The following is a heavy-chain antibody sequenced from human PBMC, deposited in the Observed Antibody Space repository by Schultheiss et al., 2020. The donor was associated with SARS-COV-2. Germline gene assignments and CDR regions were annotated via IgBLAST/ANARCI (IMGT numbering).Heavy chain of an antibody. CDR3: TSGTF. J-gene: IGHJ4*02. Sequence: GGSLRLSCAASGFTFTKYTMNWVRQAPGKGLEWVSSISSSSSYIYYAGSVKGRFTISRDNSKNTLYLQMNSLRVEDTAVYYCTSGTFWGQGTLVTVSS. D-gene: IGHD1-1*01. CDR2: ISSSSSYI. V-gene: IGHV3-21*04. CDR1: GFTFTKYT.